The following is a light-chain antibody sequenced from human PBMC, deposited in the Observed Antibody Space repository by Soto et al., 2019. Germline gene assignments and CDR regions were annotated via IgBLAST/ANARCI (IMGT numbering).Light chain of an antibody. J-gene: IGKJ5*01. CDR2: ETY. CDR1: YGSSCNH. Sequence: SPRERVTLSCRAIYGSSCNHLAWYQHKPGQAPRLLISETYTRATGIPDRFSGRGSGTDFSLTISRLESEDFGVYYCQQYSSWHPITFGQGTRLEIK. CDR3: QQYSSWHPIT. V-gene: IGKV3D-20*02.